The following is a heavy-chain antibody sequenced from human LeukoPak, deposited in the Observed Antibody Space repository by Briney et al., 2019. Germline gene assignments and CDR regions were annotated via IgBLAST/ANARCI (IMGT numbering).Heavy chain of an antibody. D-gene: IGHD3-9*01. J-gene: IGHJ4*02. V-gene: IGHV4-34*01. Sequence: SETLSLTCAVYGGSFSGYYWSWIRQPPGKGLEWIGEINHSGSTNYNPSLKSRVTISVDTSKNQFSLKLSSVTAADTAVYYCARGADWLLVDYWGQGTLVTVSS. CDR3: ARGADWLLVDY. CDR2: INHSGST. CDR1: GGSFSGYY.